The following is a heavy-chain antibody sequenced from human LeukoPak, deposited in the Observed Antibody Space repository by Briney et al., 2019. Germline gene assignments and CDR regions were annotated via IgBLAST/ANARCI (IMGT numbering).Heavy chain of an antibody. CDR1: GYSFNSYY. J-gene: IGHJ6*02. D-gene: IGHD6-19*01. V-gene: IGHV5-51*01. CDR3: ARRRGTVAGYYYGMDV. Sequence: GESLKISCKGSGYSFNSYYIAWVRQMPGKGLEWMGIIYPGDSDNRYSPSFQGQVTMSADKSNTTAYLQWSSLKASDTAMYYCARRRGTVAGYYYGMDVWGQGTTVTVSS. CDR2: IYPGDSDN.